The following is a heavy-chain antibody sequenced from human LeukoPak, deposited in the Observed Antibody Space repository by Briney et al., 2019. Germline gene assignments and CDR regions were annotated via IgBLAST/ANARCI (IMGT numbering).Heavy chain of an antibody. D-gene: IGHD3-10*01. V-gene: IGHV3-53*05. CDR2: IYSGGNT. Sequence: GSLRLSCAASGFTVSNDYMTWVRQAPGKGLEWVSIIYSGGNTYYADSVKGRFTISRDNSKNTVYLQMNSLRAEDTAVYYCALLWFGELFHFDYWGQGTLVTVSS. J-gene: IGHJ4*02. CDR1: GFTVSNDY. CDR3: ALLWFGELFHFDY.